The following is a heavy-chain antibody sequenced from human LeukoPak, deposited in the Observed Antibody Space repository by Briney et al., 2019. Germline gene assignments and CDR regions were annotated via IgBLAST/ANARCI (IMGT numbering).Heavy chain of an antibody. Sequence: PGGSLRLSCTVSGFTFSGYTMHWVRQAPGKGLEWVSSISSSGLYIYFADSLKGRFTISRDNAKNSLYLQVNSLRAEDTAVYYCAREFEPDYFDYWGEGTLVTVS. J-gene: IGHJ4*02. V-gene: IGHV3-21*01. D-gene: IGHD1-14*01. CDR3: AREFEPDYFDY. CDR2: ISSSGLYI. CDR1: GFTFSGYT.